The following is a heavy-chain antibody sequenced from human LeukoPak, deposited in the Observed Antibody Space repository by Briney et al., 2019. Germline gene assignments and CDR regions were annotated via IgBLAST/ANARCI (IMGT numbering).Heavy chain of an antibody. CDR2: IYHSGST. J-gene: IGHJ6*03. V-gene: IGHV4-38-2*02. CDR3: ARGRRDYYSNYHMDV. Sequence: SETLSLTCTVSGSSISSSYYWGWIRQPPGKGLEWIGSIYHSGSTYYNPSLKSRVTISVDTSNNQFSLKLSSVTAADTAVFYCARGRRDYYSNYHMDVWGKGTTVTVSS. D-gene: IGHD4-11*01. CDR1: GSSISSSYY.